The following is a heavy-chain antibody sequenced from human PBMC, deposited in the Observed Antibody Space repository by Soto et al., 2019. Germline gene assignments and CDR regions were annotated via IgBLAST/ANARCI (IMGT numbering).Heavy chain of an antibody. V-gene: IGHV1-69*01. CDR3: ARDPSYCTNGVCCNEGYYYYYGMDV. CDR2: IIPIFGTA. Sequence: QVQLVQSGAEVKKPGSSVKVSCKASGGTFSSYAISWVRQAPGQGLEWMGGIIPIFGTANYAQKFQGRVTITADESTSTAYLELSSLRSEDTAVYYCARDPSYCTNGVCCNEGYYYYYGMDVWGQGTTVTVSS. D-gene: IGHD2-8*01. J-gene: IGHJ6*02. CDR1: GGTFSSYA.